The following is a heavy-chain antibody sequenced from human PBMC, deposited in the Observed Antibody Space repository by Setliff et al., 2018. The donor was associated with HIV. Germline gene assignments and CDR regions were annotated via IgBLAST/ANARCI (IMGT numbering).Heavy chain of an antibody. CDR2: IDPMMGIT. J-gene: IGHJ4*02. CDR1: GYTFTSYY. Sequence: ASVKVSCKTSGYTFTSYYMHWIRQAPGQGLEWMGMIDPMMGITTNAQKFQGRVTMTRNTSISTAYMELSSLRSEDTAVYYCARVPYRSGYWGQGTLVTVSS. D-gene: IGHD6-19*01. CDR3: ARVPYRSGY. V-gene: IGHV1-46*01.